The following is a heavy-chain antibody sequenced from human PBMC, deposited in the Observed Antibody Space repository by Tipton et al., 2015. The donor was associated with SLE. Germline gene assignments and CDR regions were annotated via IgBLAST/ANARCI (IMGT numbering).Heavy chain of an antibody. CDR2: MYYSGSA. J-gene: IGHJ2*01. CDR3: AREFLNPVTTVHYYFDL. D-gene: IGHD4-11*01. CDR1: GGSMNDYY. V-gene: IGHV4-59*12. Sequence: TLSLTCTVSGGSMNDYYWSWSRQPPGKGLEWIGYMYYSGSAHYNPSLRNRVTMSLDTSKNQFSLKLISVTAADTAVYYCAREFLNPVTTVHYYFDLWGRGTLVTVSS.